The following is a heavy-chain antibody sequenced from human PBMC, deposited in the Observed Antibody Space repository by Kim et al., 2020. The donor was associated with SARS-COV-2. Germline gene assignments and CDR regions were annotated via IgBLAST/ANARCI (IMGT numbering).Heavy chain of an antibody. CDR3: TRALTSSWYDS. Sequence: GGSLRLSCTASGFTFGDYAITWVRQAPGKGLECVGFIRSKTYGGTTEYAASVKGRFTISRDDANSIAYLQMNNLKSDATAVYYCTRALTSSWYDSWGQGTLVTVSS. V-gene: IGHV3-49*04. CDR1: GFTFGDYA. CDR2: IRSKTYGGTT. D-gene: IGHD2-2*01. J-gene: IGHJ5*01.